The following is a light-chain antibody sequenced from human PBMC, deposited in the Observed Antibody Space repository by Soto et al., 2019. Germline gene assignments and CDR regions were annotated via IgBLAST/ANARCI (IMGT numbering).Light chain of an antibody. CDR2: GAS. Sequence: EIVLTQSPVTLSLSSGERATLSYRASQSVSSSYLAWYQQKPGQAPRLLIYGASSRATGIPDRFSGSGSGTDFILTISRLESEDFAMYYCQQYGSSPGTFGQGTKVEIK. CDR3: QQYGSSPGT. CDR1: QSVSSSY. V-gene: IGKV3-20*01. J-gene: IGKJ1*01.